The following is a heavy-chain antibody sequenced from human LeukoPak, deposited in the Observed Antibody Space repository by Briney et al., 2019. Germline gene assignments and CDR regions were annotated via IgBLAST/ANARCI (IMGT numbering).Heavy chain of an antibody. J-gene: IGHJ5*02. V-gene: IGHV4-30-4*01. D-gene: IGHD2-15*01. CDR2: IYYSGST. CDR3: ARVPLYCSGGSCYSVSWFDP. CDR1: GGSISSGDSY. Sequence: PSQTLSLTCTVSGGSISSGDSYWSWIRQPPGKGLEWIGYIYYSGSTYYNPSLKSRVTISVDTSKNQFSLKLSSVTAADTAVYYCARVPLYCSGGSCYSVSWFDPWGQGTLVTVSS.